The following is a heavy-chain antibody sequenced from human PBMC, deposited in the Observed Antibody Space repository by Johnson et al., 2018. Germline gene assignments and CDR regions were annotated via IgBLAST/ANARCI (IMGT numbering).Heavy chain of an antibody. Sequence: QVQLVESGGGVVQPGRSLRLSCAASGFTFSSYALHCVRPAPGKGLQWVAVISYDGSNKYYEDSVKGRFTISRDNSQKTLYLQMNSLRGEYTAVYYCARDSDIVVGVGAYINGWGKGTTVTVSS. J-gene: IGHJ6*03. CDR2: ISYDGSNK. CDR1: GFTFSSYA. V-gene: IGHV3-30*04. D-gene: IGHD2-15*01. CDR3: ARDSDIVVGVGAYING.